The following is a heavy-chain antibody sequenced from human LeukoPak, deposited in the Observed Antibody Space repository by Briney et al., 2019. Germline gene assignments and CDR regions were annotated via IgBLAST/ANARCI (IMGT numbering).Heavy chain of an antibody. V-gene: IGHV3-66*01. Sequence: GGSLRLSCAASGFAFSTYWMSWVRQAPGKGLEWVSGIDSGGRTYYPDSVKGRFTISRDNSKNTLYFQMNSLRAEDTALYYCARGGYDMDVWGQGTTVTVSS. CDR3: ARGGYDMDV. CDR2: IDSGGRT. D-gene: IGHD2-2*01. CDR1: GFAFSTYW. J-gene: IGHJ6*02.